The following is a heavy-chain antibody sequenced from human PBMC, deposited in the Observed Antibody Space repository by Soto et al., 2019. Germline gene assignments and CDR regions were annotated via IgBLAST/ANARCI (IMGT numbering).Heavy chain of an antibody. CDR2: ISYDGSNK. Sequence: QVQLVESGGGVVQPGRSLRLSCAASGFTFSSYGMHWVRQAPGKGLEWVAVISYDGSNKYYADSVKGRFTISRDNSKNTLYLQMNSLRAEDTAVYYCAKDLTYYDFWSGLYLDYYYYYGMDVWGQGTTVTVSS. CDR1: GFTFSSYG. CDR3: AKDLTYYDFWSGLYLDYYYYYGMDV. D-gene: IGHD3-3*01. J-gene: IGHJ6*02. V-gene: IGHV3-30*18.